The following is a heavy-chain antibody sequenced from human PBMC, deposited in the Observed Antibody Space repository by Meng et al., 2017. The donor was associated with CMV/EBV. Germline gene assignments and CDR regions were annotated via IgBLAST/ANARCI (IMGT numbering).Heavy chain of an antibody. Sequence: ASVKVSCKASGYTFTSYSIIWVRQAPGQGLEWMGWISAYNGNTNYAQKLQGRVTMTTDTSTSTAYMELRSLRSDDTAVYYCARLRLYCTDGVCYSYYYYGMDVWGQGTTVTVSS. J-gene: IGHJ6*02. CDR2: ISAYNGNT. D-gene: IGHD2-8*01. V-gene: IGHV1-18*01. CDR1: GYTFTSYS. CDR3: ARLRLYCTDGVCYSYYYYGMDV.